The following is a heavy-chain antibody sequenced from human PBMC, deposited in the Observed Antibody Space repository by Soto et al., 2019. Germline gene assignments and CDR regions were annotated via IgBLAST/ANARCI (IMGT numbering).Heavy chain of an antibody. CDR2: ISYDGSNK. Sequence: QVQLVESGGCVVQPGRSLRLSCAASGFTFSSYAMHWVRQAPGKGLEWVAVISYDGSNKYYADSVKGRFTISRDNSKNTLYLQMNSLRAEDTAVYYCARGSATVTHYYYGMDVWGQGTTVTVSS. J-gene: IGHJ6*02. D-gene: IGHD4-17*01. CDR1: GFTFSSYA. V-gene: IGHV3-30-3*01. CDR3: ARGSATVTHYYYGMDV.